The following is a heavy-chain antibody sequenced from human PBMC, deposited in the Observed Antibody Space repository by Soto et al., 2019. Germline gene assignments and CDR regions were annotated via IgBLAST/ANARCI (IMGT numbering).Heavy chain of an antibody. V-gene: IGHV3-30*18. CDR2: ISDDGRNK. CDR3: AKDRDYGPADYYFDY. J-gene: IGHJ4*02. Sequence: PGGSLRLSCAASGVSFSSHGMHWVRQAPGKGLEWVAVISDDGRNKHYADSVKGRFTISRDNSKNTLYLQMNSLRVEDTAVYYCAKDRDYGPADYYFDYWGQGTLVTVSS. CDR1: GVSFSSHG. D-gene: IGHD4-17*01.